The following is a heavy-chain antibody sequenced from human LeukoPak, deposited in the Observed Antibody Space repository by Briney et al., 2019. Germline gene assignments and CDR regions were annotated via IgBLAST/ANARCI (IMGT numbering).Heavy chain of an antibody. CDR3: ARSLGNGVYYYYYMDV. V-gene: IGHV4-39*07. D-gene: IGHD3-10*01. CDR1: GGSISSSSYY. J-gene: IGHJ6*03. CDR2: IYYSGST. Sequence: PSETLSFTCTVSGGSISSSSYYWGWIRQPPGKGLEWIGSIYYSGSTYYNPSLKSRVTISVDTSKNQFSLKLSSVTAADTAVYYCARSLGNGVYYYYYMDVWGKGTTVTVSS.